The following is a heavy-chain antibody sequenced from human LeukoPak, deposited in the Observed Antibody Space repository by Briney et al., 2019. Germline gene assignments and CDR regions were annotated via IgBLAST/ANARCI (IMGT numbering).Heavy chain of an antibody. J-gene: IGHJ6*03. V-gene: IGHV3-73*01. CDR1: GFTFSDST. Sequence: GGSLRLSCAASGFTFSDSTIHWVRQASGKGLEWVGRIKSKANNYATADAASVKGRFTISRDDSKNTAYLQMNSLRAEDTAVYYCARVLELRGEGYYYYMDVWGKGTTVTVSS. CDR3: ARVLELRGEGYYYYMDV. CDR2: IKSKANNYAT. D-gene: IGHD1-7*01.